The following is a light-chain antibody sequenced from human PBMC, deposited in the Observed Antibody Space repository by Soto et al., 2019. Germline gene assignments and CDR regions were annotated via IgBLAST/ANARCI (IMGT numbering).Light chain of an antibody. CDR3: LLAYSGAARV. CDR1: TGAVTSGHY. Sequence: QAVVTQEPSPTVSPGGTVTLTCGSSTGAVTSGHYPYWFQQKPGQAPRTLIYDTSNKHSWTPARFSGSLLGGKAALTLSGAQPEDEAEYYCLLAYSGAARVFGTGTKVTVL. V-gene: IGLV7-46*01. CDR2: DTS. J-gene: IGLJ1*01.